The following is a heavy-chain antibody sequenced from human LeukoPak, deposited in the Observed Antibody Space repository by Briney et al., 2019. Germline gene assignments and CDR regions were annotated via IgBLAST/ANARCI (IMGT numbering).Heavy chain of an antibody. CDR1: GCTFTSYD. CDR3: ARVTMVRGVRQYYYYGMDV. CDR2: MNPNSGNT. V-gene: IGHV1-8*01. D-gene: IGHD3-10*01. J-gene: IGHJ6*02. Sequence: ASVKVSCKASGCTFTSYDINWVRQATGQGLEWMGWMNPNSGNTGYAQKFQGRVTMTRNTSISTAYMELSSLRSEDTAVYYCARVTMVRGVRQYYYYGMDVWGQGTTVTVSS.